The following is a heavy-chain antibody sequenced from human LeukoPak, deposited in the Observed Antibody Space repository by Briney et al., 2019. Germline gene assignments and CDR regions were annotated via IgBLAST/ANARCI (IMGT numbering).Heavy chain of an antibody. V-gene: IGHV1-18*01. J-gene: IGHJ4*02. CDR3: ARAEGRRQWLVGIDY. CDR2: ISAYNGNT. D-gene: IGHD6-19*01. CDR1: GYTFTSYG. Sequence: GASVKVSCQASGYTFTSYGISWVRQAPGQGLEWMGRISAYNGNTNYAQKLQGRVTMTTDTSTSTAYMELRSLRSDDTAVYYCARAEGRRQWLVGIDYWGQGTLVTVSS.